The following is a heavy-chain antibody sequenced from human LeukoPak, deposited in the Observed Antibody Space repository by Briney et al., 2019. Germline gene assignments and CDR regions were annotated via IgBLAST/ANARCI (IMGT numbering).Heavy chain of an antibody. CDR2: ISSNGAGT. CDR1: GFTFSSYA. Sequence: GGSLRLSCAASGFTFSSYAMHWVRQAPGKGLEYVSAISSNGAGTYYANSVKGRFTISRDKSKNTLYLQMGSLRAEDTAVYYCAKDVGERYYFDYWGQGTLVTVSS. CDR3: AKDVGERYYFDY. V-gene: IGHV3-64*01. J-gene: IGHJ4*02.